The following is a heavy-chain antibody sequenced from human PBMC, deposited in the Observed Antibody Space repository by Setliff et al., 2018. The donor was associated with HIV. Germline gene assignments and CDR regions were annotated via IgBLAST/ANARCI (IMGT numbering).Heavy chain of an antibody. V-gene: IGHV3-21*01. CDR2: ISSSSSYI. D-gene: IGHD2-15*01. J-gene: IGHJ4*02. Sequence: PGGSLRLSCAASGFTFSSYSMNWVRQAPGKGLEWVSSISSSSSYIYYADSVKGRFTISRDNAKNSLYLQMNSLRAEDTAVYYCARLPGLGGPRVFDYWGQGTLVTVSS. CDR3: ARLPGLGGPRVFDY. CDR1: GFTFSSYS.